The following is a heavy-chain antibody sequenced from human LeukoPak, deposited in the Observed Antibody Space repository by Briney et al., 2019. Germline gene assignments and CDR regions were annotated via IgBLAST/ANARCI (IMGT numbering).Heavy chain of an antibody. CDR2: ISTYNGDK. CDR3: VRGILSDDTLTGP. V-gene: IGHV1-18*01. J-gene: IGHJ5*02. D-gene: IGHD3-9*01. Sequence: ASVKVSCKTSGYTFSSYGINWVRQAPGQGLEWMGWISTYNGDKHYGQKVQGRVTMTTDTSTNTAYMELRSLTSDDTAVYYCVRGILSDDTLTGPWGQGTLVTVSS. CDR1: GYTFSSYG.